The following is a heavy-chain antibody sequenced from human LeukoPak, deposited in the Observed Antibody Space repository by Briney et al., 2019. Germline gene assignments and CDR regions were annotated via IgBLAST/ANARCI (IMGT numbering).Heavy chain of an antibody. CDR1: GFTIRDYV. Sequence: GGSLRLSCAASGFTIRDYVMSWVRQAPGKGLEWVSYIDPSGTALYYADSVKGRFTVSRDNGKNSLSLQLRSLRAEDTALYYCARAAHNWNWGQGTLVTVSS. D-gene: IGHD1-20*01. J-gene: IGHJ4*02. V-gene: IGHV3-11*01. CDR3: ARAAHNWN. CDR2: IDPSGTAL.